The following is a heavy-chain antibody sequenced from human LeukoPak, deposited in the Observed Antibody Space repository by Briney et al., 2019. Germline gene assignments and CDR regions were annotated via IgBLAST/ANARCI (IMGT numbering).Heavy chain of an antibody. CDR3: ARTKVRGRFDY. J-gene: IGHJ4*02. CDR1: GGSFSGYY. CDR2: INHSGST. Sequence: SETLSLTCAVYGGSFSGYYWSWIRQPPGKGLEWIGEINHSGSTNYNPSLKSRVTISVDTSKNQFSLELSSVTAADTAVYYCARTKVRGRFDYWGQGTLVTVSS. V-gene: IGHV4-34*01. D-gene: IGHD3-10*01.